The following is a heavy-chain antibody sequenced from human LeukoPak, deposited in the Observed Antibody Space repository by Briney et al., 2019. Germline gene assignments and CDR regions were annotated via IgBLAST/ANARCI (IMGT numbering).Heavy chain of an antibody. CDR1: GFTFSSYG. CDR2: ISRSGSAI. V-gene: IGHV3-48*01. CDR3: AREIGEFSSSGNIAY. D-gene: IGHD6-6*01. Sequence: PGRSLRLSCAASGFTFSSYGMNWVRQAPGKGLEDIAYISRSGSAIHYADSVKGRFTISRHNAKNSLYLQMNSLRAEDTAVYYCAREIGEFSSSGNIAYWGQGTLVTVSS. J-gene: IGHJ4*02.